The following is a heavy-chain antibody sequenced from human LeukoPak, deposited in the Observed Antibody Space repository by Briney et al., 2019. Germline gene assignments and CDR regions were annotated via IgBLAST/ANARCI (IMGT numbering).Heavy chain of an antibody. V-gene: IGHV3-23*01. Sequence: GGSLRLSCAASGFTFSSYTMSWVRQAPGKGLEWVSAISDSGASTYYADSVKGRFTISRDNSRNTLFLQMNSLRAEDTAVYYCAKDRVVGSTYYFDYWGQGTLVTVSS. CDR1: GFTFSSYT. CDR2: ISDSGAST. J-gene: IGHJ4*02. CDR3: AKDRVVGSTYYFDY. D-gene: IGHD1-26*01.